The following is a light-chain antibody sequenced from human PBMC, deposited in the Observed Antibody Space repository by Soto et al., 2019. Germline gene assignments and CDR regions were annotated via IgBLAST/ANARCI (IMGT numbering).Light chain of an antibody. CDR2: EGS. Sequence: QSALTQPASVSGSPGQSITISCTGTSSDVGSSNLVSWYQQHPGKAPKVMIYEGSARPSGVSNRFSGSKSGNTASLTISGLQTEDEADYYCCSFAGGTTYGFGTGTKLTVL. V-gene: IGLV2-23*01. CDR3: CSFAGGTTYG. J-gene: IGLJ1*01. CDR1: SSDVGSSNL.